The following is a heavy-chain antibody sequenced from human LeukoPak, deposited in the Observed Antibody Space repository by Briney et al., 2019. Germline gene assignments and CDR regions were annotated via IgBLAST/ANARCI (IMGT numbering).Heavy chain of an antibody. CDR2: INEDGSEI. J-gene: IGHJ5*02. Sequence: GGSLRLSCAASGFTFSRSWMTWVRQAPGKGLEWVASINEDGSEIHYVDSVKGRFTISRHNAKDSLYLQMNSLTGEGTGMYYCVRAHHPGGWFDPWGQGTLVTVFS. V-gene: IGHV3-7*04. D-gene: IGHD3-10*01. CDR3: VRAHHPGGWFDP. CDR1: GFTFSRSW.